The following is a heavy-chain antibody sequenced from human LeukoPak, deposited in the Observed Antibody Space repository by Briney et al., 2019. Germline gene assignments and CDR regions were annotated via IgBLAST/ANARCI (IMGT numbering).Heavy chain of an antibody. V-gene: IGHV3-30*04. J-gene: IGHJ4*02. D-gene: IGHD2-21*02. CDR3: VRDILMTDPSSDEYD. CDR2: ISDDGTDK. CDR1: GFTFTRYP. Sequence: GGSLRLSCAASGFTFTRYPMHWVRQAPGKGLDWVAGISDDGTDKNYADPVKGRFTISRDNSKNALYLQLNSLRADDTAVYYCVRDILMTDPSSDEYDWGLGTLVTVSS.